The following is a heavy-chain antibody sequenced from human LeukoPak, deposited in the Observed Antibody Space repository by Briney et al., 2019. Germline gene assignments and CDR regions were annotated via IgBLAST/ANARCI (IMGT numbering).Heavy chain of an antibody. CDR3: AKRPFEFDH. CDR1: GFTFTKFG. V-gene: IGHV3-23*01. Sequence: PGGSLRLSCAASGFTFTKFGMSWVRQAPGQGLEWGSSINGDGGSPYYADSVKGRFTISRDNSKDTLYLQMHSLRVEDSAVYYCAKRPFEFDHWGQGTLVTVSS. J-gene: IGHJ4*02. CDR2: INGDGGSP.